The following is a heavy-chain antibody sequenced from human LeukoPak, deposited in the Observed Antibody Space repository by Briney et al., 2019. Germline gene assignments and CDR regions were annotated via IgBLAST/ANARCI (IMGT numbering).Heavy chain of an antibody. CDR1: GFTVSSNY. CDR3: AGEYYYDSSGSPY. CDR2: IYSGGST. D-gene: IGHD3-22*01. J-gene: IGHJ4*02. Sequence: GGSLRLSCAASGFTVSSNYMSWVRQAPGKGLEWVSVIYSGGSTYYADSVKGRFTISRDNSKNTLYLQMNSLRAEDTAVYYCAGEYYYDSSGSPYWGEGTLVTVSS. V-gene: IGHV3-66*01.